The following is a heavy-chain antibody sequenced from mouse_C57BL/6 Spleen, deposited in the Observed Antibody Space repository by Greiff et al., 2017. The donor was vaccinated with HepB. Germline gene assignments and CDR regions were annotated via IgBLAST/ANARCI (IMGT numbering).Heavy chain of an antibody. CDR3: ARYEGTAQALFAY. D-gene: IGHD3-2*02. V-gene: IGHV1-63*01. J-gene: IGHJ3*01. CDR1: GYTFTNYW. CDR2: IYPGGGYT. Sequence: VQLQQSGAELVRPGTSVKMSCKASGYTFTNYWIGWAKQRPGHGLEWIGDIYPGGGYTNYNEKFKGKATLTADKSSSTAYMQFSSLTSEDSAIYYCARYEGTAQALFAYWGQGTLVTVSA.